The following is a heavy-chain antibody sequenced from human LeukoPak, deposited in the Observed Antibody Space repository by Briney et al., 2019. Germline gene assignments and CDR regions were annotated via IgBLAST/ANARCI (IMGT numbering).Heavy chain of an antibody. CDR2: INSDGSTT. CDR3: ARDYCSGVSCYYFDY. Sequence: PGGSLRLSCAASGFTFSRYWMHWVRQAPGKGLVWVSRINSDGSTTSYADSVKGRFTISRDNAKNSLYLQMNSLRAEDTAVYYCARDYCSGVSCYYFDYWGQGTLVTVSS. D-gene: IGHD2-15*01. V-gene: IGHV3-74*01. J-gene: IGHJ4*02. CDR1: GFTFSRYW.